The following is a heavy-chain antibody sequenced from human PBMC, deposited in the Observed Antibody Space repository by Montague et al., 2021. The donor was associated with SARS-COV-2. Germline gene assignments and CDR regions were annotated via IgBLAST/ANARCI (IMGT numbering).Heavy chain of an antibody. D-gene: IGHD1-14*01. J-gene: IGHJ5*02. CDR1: RGSFSRYY. V-gene: IGHV4-34*01. Sequence: SETLSLTCAVYRGSFSRYYWTWIRQSPVKGLEWIGEISHSADTNYNPSLNSRVSMSMDTSNNQFSLRLDSVTAADTAVYYCARDRLVDRARRTGDWIGPWGQGTLVTVSA. CDR2: ISHSADT. CDR3: ARDRLVDRARRTGDWIGP.